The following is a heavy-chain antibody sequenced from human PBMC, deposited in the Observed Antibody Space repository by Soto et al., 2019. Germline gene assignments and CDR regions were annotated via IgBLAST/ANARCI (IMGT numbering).Heavy chain of an antibody. CDR1: GYTFTSYG. CDR2: ISAYNGNT. Sequence: GASVKVSCKASGYTFTSYGISWVRQAPGQGLEWMGWISAYNGNTNYAQKLQGRVTMTTDTSTSTAYMELRSLRSDDTAVYYCARVGIVVVIEGGQFDYWRQRTLVTVSS. CDR3: ARVGIVVVIEGGQFDY. J-gene: IGHJ4*02. D-gene: IGHD3-22*01. V-gene: IGHV1-18*04.